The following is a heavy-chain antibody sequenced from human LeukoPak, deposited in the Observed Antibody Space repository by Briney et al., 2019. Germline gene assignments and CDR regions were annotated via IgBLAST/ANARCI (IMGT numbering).Heavy chain of an antibody. D-gene: IGHD1-1*01. CDR3: AKEGRGRTTDFDI. CDR1: GFTVSSNC. Sequence: RPGGSLRLSCAASGFTVSSNCMSWVRQAPGKGLEWVSVIYSGGSTYYADSVKGRFTISRDNSKNTLFLQMNSLRVEDTAVYYCAKEGRGRTTDFDIWGQGTMVTVSS. J-gene: IGHJ3*02. V-gene: IGHV3-53*01. CDR2: IYSGGST.